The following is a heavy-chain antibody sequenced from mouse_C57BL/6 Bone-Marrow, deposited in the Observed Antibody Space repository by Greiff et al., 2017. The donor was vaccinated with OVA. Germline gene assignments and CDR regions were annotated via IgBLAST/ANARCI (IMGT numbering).Heavy chain of an antibody. CDR3: ASDYYGSSYDWYFDV. Sequence: LQESGPELVKPGASVKISCKASGYAFSSSWMNWVKQRPGKGLEWIGRIYPGDGDTNYNGKFKGKATLTADKSSSTAYMQLSSLTSEDSAVYFCASDYYGSSYDWYFDVWGTGTTVTVSS. D-gene: IGHD1-1*01. CDR1: GYAFSSSW. J-gene: IGHJ1*03. V-gene: IGHV1-82*01. CDR2: IYPGDGDT.